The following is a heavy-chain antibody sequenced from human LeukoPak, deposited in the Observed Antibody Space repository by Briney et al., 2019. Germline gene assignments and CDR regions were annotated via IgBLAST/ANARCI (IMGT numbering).Heavy chain of an antibody. CDR2: ISTSSTYI. J-gene: IGHJ4*02. V-gene: IGHV3-21*01. CDR3: ARGGGDYVYFDY. Sequence: GGSLRLSCAASGFTFSTYSMNWVRQAPGKGLEWVSYISTSSTYIYYADSLKGRFTVSRDNAKNSLYLQMNSLRAEDTAVYYCARGGGDYVYFDYWGQGTLVSVSS. CDR1: GFTFSTYS. D-gene: IGHD4-17*01.